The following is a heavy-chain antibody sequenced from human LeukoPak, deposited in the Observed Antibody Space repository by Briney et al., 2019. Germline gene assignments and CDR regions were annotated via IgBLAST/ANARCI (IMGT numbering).Heavy chain of an antibody. CDR2: VYYSGRT. Sequence: PLETLSLTCTVSGGSISSSSYYWGWIRQPPGKGLEWIGSVYYSGRTYDSPSLKSRVTVSVDTSKSQFSLKLSSVTAADTAVYYCARLLYDRSGYYYFDYWGQGTLVTVSS. J-gene: IGHJ4*02. CDR3: ARLLYDRSGYYYFDY. V-gene: IGHV4-39*01. D-gene: IGHD3-22*01. CDR1: GGSISSSSYY.